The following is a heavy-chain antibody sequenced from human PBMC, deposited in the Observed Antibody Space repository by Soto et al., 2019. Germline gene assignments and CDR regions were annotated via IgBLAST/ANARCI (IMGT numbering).Heavy chain of an antibody. V-gene: IGHV2-5*02. D-gene: IGHD3-9*01. Sequence: SGPTLVNPTQTLSLTCTFSGFSLSTTEVGVAWIRQAPGKALEWLAPIYWDDDKRYSPSLRSRLTITKDTSKNQVVLTMTNMDPVDTATYYCAHRFDWYYFNYWGQGVLVTVSS. CDR3: AHRFDWYYFNY. CDR2: IYWDDDK. CDR1: GFSLSTTEVG. J-gene: IGHJ4*02.